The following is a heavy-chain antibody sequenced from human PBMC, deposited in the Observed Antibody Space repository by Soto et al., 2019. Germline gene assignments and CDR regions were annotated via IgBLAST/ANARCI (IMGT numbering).Heavy chain of an antibody. Sequence: GGSLRLSCAASGFTFSSYSMNWVRQAPGKGLEWVSYISSSSSTIYYAVSVKGRFTISRDNAKNSLYLQMNSLRDEDTAVYYCARGPLYCSGGSCYSHFDYWGQGTLVTVSS. J-gene: IGHJ4*02. CDR2: ISSSSSTI. V-gene: IGHV3-48*02. D-gene: IGHD2-15*01. CDR1: GFTFSSYS. CDR3: ARGPLYCSGGSCYSHFDY.